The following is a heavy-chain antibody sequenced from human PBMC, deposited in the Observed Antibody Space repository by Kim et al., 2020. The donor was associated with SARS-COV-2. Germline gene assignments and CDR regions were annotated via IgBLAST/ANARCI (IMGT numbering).Heavy chain of an antibody. CDR1: GGSISSSNW. CDR2: IYHSGST. J-gene: IGHJ3*02. D-gene: IGHD2-21*02. Sequence: SETLSLTCAVSGGSISSSNWWRWVRQPPGKGLEWLGEIYHSGSTNYNPSLKSRVTISVDKSKNQFSLKLSSVTAADTAVYYCAATGDQDAFDIWGQGTMVTVSS. V-gene: IGHV4-4*02. CDR3: AATGDQDAFDI.